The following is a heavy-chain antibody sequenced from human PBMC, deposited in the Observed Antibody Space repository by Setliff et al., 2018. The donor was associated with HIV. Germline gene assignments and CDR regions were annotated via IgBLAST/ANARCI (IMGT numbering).Heavy chain of an antibody. V-gene: IGHV4-61*09. D-gene: IGHD1-26*01. CDR3: ARGILVDPTRFDY. CDR2: VYTSGST. Sequence: PSETLSLTCTVSGGSIISGTYYWTWIRQSAGKGLEWIGHVYTSGSTNYNPSLKSRVSMSVDTSKNQFSLKLTSVTAADTAVYYCARGILVDPTRFDYWGQGTQVTVSS. J-gene: IGHJ4*02. CDR1: GGSIISGTYY.